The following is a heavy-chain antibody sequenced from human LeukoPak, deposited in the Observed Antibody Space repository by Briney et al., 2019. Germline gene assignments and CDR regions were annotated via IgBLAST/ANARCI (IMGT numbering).Heavy chain of an antibody. CDR2: INSDGSST. V-gene: IGHV3-74*01. J-gene: IGHJ4*02. CDR3: ARGSEYGDYVDY. D-gene: IGHD4-17*01. Sequence: GGXLXXSCAASGFTFSSYWMHWVRQAPGKGLVWVSRINSDGSSTSYADSVKGRFTISRDNAKNTLYLQMNSLRAEDTAVYYCARGSEYGDYVDYWGQGTLVTVSS. CDR1: GFTFSSYW.